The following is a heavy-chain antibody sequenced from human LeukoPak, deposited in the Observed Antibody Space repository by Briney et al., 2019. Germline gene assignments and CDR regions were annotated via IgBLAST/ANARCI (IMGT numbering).Heavy chain of an antibody. J-gene: IGHJ6*03. CDR3: ARGEFGDYYYFYMDV. CDR2: ITSSNNYI. V-gene: IGHV3-21*01. Sequence: PGGSLRLSCAASGFTFSSYSMNWVRQAPGKGLEWVSSITSSNNYIYYGDSVKGRFTISRGDAKNSLFLQMNSLRAEDTATYYCARGEFGDYYYFYMDVWGKGTTVTVSS. CDR1: GFTFSSYS. D-gene: IGHD2/OR15-2a*01.